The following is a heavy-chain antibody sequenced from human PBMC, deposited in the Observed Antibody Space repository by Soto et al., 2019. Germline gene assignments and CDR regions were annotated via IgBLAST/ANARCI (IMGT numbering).Heavy chain of an antibody. CDR1: VFTFSSYA. CDR2: ISYDGSNK. J-gene: IGHJ5*02. D-gene: IGHD1-26*01. CDR3: ARFSDGPTA. V-gene: IGHV3-30-3*01. Sequence: VGSLRLSCAASVFTFSSYAMHWVRHSPGKGLEWVAVISYDGSNKYYADSVKGRFTISRDNSKNTLYLQMNSLRAEDTAVYYCARFSDGPTAWGQGTLVTVSS.